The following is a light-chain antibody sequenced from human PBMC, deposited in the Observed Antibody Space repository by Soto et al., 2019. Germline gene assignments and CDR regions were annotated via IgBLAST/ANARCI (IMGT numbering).Light chain of an antibody. CDR1: QSISEW. J-gene: IGKJ1*01. CDR3: QHYNSYPWT. CDR2: KAS. V-gene: IGKV1-5*03. Sequence: DIQMTQSPSTLSASVGDRVTITCRASQSISEWLAWYQQKPGKAPNLLIYKASNLQSGVPSRFSGSGVGTEFTHTISSLQPYDFATYYCQHYNSYPWTFGQGTTVEI.